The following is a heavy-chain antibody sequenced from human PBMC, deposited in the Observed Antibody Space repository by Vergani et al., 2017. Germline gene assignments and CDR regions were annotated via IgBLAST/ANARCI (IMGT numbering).Heavy chain of an antibody. Sequence: QVQLVQSGAEVKKPGASVKVSCKVSGYTLTELSMHWVRQAPGKGLEWMGGFDPEDGETIYAQKFQGRVTMTEDTSTDTAYMELSSLRSEDTAVYYCARFGSGSYYNSPYYYYGMDVWGQGTTVTVSS. J-gene: IGHJ6*02. V-gene: IGHV1-24*01. D-gene: IGHD3-10*01. CDR1: GYTLTELS. CDR3: ARFGSGSYYNSPYYYYGMDV. CDR2: FDPEDGET.